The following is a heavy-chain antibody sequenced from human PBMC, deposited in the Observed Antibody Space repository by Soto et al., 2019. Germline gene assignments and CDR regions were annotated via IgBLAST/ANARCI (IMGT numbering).Heavy chain of an antibody. J-gene: IGHJ3*02. CDR3: ARNYYDSSDRDAFDI. CDR1: GGTFSSYA. V-gene: IGHV1-69*13. D-gene: IGHD3-22*01. CDR2: IIPIFGTA. Sequence: GASVKVSCTASGGTFSSYAISWVRQAPGQGLEWMGGIIPIFGTANYAQKFQGRVTITADESTSTAYMELSSLRSEDTAVYYCARNYYDSSDRDAFDIWGQGTMVTVSS.